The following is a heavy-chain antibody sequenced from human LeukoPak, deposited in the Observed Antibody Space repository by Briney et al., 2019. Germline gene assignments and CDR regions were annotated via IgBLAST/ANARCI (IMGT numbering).Heavy chain of an antibody. J-gene: IGHJ6*03. Sequence: GASVKVSWKASGYTFTSYDSNWVRQATGQGLEWMGWMNPNSGNTGYAQRFQGRVTITRNTSISTAYMELSRLRSDDTAVYFCARAEYYGSGSYFTESYYYMDVWGKGTTVTVSS. CDR3: ARAEYYGSGSYFTESYYYMDV. D-gene: IGHD3-10*01. CDR1: GYTFTSYD. CDR2: MNPNSGNT. V-gene: IGHV1-8*01.